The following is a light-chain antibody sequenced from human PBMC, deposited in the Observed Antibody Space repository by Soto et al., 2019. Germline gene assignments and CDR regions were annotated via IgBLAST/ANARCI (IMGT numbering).Light chain of an antibody. CDR3: QQYNYWPPLT. V-gene: IGKV3-15*01. J-gene: IGKJ4*01. CDR2: GAS. Sequence: EIVMTQSPGTLSVSPGERATLSCRASQSVSSNVAWYQQKPGQAPRLLIYGASTRAPGIPARFSGSGSGTECTLTISSLQSEDFAVYYCQQYNYWPPLTFGGGTKVEI. CDR1: QSVSSN.